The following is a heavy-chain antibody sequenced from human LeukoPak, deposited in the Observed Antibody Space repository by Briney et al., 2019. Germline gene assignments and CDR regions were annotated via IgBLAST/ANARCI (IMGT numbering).Heavy chain of an antibody. Sequence: GRSLRLSCAASGFTFSSYWMSWVRQAPGKGLEWVANIKQDGSEKYYVDSVKGRFTISRDNAKNSLYLQMNSLRAEDTAVYYCARANYDILTGYSRLKRYYFDYWGQGTLVTVSS. V-gene: IGHV3-7*04. D-gene: IGHD3-9*01. CDR1: GFTFSSYW. J-gene: IGHJ4*02. CDR2: IKQDGSEK. CDR3: ARANYDILTGYSRLKRYYFDY.